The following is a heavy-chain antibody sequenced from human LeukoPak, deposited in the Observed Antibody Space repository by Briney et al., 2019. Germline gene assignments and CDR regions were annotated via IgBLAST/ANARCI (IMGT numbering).Heavy chain of an antibody. Sequence: ASVKVSCKASGYTFTSYDIKWVRQATGQGLEWMGWMNPNSGNTGYAQKFQGRVTMTRNTSISTAYMELSSLRSEDTAVYYCARVDYYYYGMDVWGQGTTVTVSS. V-gene: IGHV1-8*01. CDR1: GYTFTSYD. J-gene: IGHJ6*02. CDR2: MNPNSGNT. CDR3: ARVDYYYYGMDV.